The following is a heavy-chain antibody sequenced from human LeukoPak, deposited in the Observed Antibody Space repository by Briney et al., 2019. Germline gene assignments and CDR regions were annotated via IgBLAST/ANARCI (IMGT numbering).Heavy chain of an antibody. CDR3: AKDLDGDSTYYYGMDV. CDR2: ISYDGSNK. CDR1: GFTFSSYG. J-gene: IGHJ6*02. D-gene: IGHD4-17*01. Sequence: PGGSLRLSCAASGFTFSSYGMHWVRQAPGKGLEWVAVISYDGSNKYYADSVKGRFTISRDNSKNTLYLQMNSLRAEDTAVYYCAKDLDGDSTYYYGMDVRGQGTTVTVSS. V-gene: IGHV3-30*18.